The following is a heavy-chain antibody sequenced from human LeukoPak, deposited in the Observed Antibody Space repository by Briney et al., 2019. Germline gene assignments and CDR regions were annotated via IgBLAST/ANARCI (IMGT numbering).Heavy chain of an antibody. V-gene: IGHV3-74*01. CDR3: ARVVSYYGSSYRLLDL. D-gene: IGHD3-10*01. CDR1: GFAFSSYW. Sequence: PGGSLRLSCAASGFAFSSYWMHWVRQGPGKGLVWVSRIKGDGSETSYADSVKGRFTISRDNSKNTMYLQMDSLRAEDTAVYYCARVVSYYGSSYRLLDLWGRGTLVTVSS. J-gene: IGHJ2*01. CDR2: IKGDGSET.